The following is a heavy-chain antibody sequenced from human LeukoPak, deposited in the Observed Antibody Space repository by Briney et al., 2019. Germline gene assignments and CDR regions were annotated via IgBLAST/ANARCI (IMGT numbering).Heavy chain of an antibody. CDR1: GYTFTSYG. CDR3: ARSWNIYYYYGMDV. D-gene: IGHD1/OR15-1a*01. J-gene: IGHJ6*02. V-gene: IGHV1-18*01. Sequence: ASVKVSCKASGYTFTSYGISWVRQAPGQGLEWMGWISAYNGNTNYAQKFQGRVTITRDTSASTAYMELSSLRSEDTAVYYCARSWNIYYYYGMDVWGQGTTVTVSS. CDR2: ISAYNGNT.